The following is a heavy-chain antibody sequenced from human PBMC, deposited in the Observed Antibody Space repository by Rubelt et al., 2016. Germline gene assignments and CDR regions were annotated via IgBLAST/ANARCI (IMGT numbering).Heavy chain of an antibody. Sequence: GLERIGSFYYSGGTYYNPSLKSRVTISVDTSKNQFSLRLRSVTAADTAVYHCARHSSEYNYGYGFDYWGQGILVTVSS. D-gene: IGHD5-18*01. V-gene: IGHV4-39*01. CDR3: ARHSSEYNYGYGFDY. CDR2: FYYSGGT. J-gene: IGHJ4*02.